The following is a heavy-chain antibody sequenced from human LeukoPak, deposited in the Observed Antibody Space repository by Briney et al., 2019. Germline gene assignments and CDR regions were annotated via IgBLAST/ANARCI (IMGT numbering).Heavy chain of an antibody. CDR3: ARLLRYFDWLTRDDYYYYMDV. Sequence: GGSLRLSCAASGFTFSSYWMSWVRRAPGKGLEWVANIKQDGSEKYYVDSVKGRFTISRDNAKNSLYLQMNSLRAEDTAVYYCARLLRYFDWLTRDDYYYYMDVWGKGTTVTVSS. D-gene: IGHD3-9*01. V-gene: IGHV3-7*01. J-gene: IGHJ6*03. CDR1: GFTFSSYW. CDR2: IKQDGSEK.